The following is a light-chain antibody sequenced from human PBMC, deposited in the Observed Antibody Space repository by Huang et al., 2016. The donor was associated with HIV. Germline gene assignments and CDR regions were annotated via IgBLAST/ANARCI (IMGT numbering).Light chain of an antibody. Sequence: DIVMVQSPVSLSVTPGEAASITCRSSQSLLHSNGHNYLDWYRQKPGQSPQLLIYLGSTRAAGVPERFSGSGSGTDFTLKINRVEADDVGVYYCMQGLQSWTFGQGTKVEI. V-gene: IGKV2-28*01. CDR2: LGS. CDR1: QSLLHSNGHNY. CDR3: MQGLQSWT. J-gene: IGKJ1*01.